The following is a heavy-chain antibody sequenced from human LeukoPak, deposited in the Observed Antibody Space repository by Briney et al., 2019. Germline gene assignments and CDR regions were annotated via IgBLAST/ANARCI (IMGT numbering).Heavy chain of an antibody. CDR1: GFTLSSYA. Sequence: QTGGSMRLSCVASGFTLSSYAMSWVRQAPGKGLEWVSAFSGGSDGAYYADSVKGRFTISRDNAKNSLYLQMNSLRAEDTAVYYCAREGSQDDSWSGINYYYYYYMDVWGKGTTVTVSS. CDR3: AREGSQDDSWSGINYYYYYYMDV. CDR2: FSGGSDGA. J-gene: IGHJ6*03. D-gene: IGHD3-3*01. V-gene: IGHV3-23*01.